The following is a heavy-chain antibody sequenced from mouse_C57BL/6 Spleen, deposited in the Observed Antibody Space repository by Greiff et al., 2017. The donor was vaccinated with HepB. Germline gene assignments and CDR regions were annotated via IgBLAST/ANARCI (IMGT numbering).Heavy chain of an antibody. Sequence: EVQVVESGGGLVQPGGSLSLSCAASGFTFTDYYMSWVRQPPGKALEWLGFIRNKANGYTTEYSASVKGLFTISRDISQSILYLQMHALRAEDSATYYCASLSSGLAWFAYWGQGTLVTVSA. CDR2: IRNKANGYTT. CDR1: GFTFTDYY. CDR3: ASLSSGLAWFAY. D-gene: IGHD3-2*02. V-gene: IGHV7-3*01. J-gene: IGHJ3*01.